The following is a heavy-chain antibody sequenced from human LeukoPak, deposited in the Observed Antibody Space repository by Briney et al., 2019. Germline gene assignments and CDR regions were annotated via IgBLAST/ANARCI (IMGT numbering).Heavy chain of an antibody. CDR1: GGSISSYH. D-gene: IGHD2-15*01. Sequence: SETLSLTCTVSGGSISSYHWSWIRQPPGKGLEWIGYIYYSGSTNYNPSLKSRVTISVDTSKNQFSLKLSSVTAADTAVYYCVTGVLGPENWFDPWGQGTLVTVSS. J-gene: IGHJ5*02. CDR2: IYYSGST. V-gene: IGHV4-59*01. CDR3: VTGVLGPENWFDP.